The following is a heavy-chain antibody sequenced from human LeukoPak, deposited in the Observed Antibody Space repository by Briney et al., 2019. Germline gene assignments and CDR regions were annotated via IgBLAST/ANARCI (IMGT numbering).Heavy chain of an antibody. CDR2: FNPNSVGT. CDR1: GYTFTYYY. CDR3: AREAPGSGNFDF. J-gene: IGHJ4*02. V-gene: IGHV1-2*02. Sequence: APVKVSCKTSGYTFTYYYLHWVRQAPGQGLEWMGWFNPNSVGTNSAQKFQGRVTMTSDTSITTAYVELTSLRSDDTAVYYCAREAPGSGNFDFWGQGTLVTVSS. D-gene: IGHD3-10*01.